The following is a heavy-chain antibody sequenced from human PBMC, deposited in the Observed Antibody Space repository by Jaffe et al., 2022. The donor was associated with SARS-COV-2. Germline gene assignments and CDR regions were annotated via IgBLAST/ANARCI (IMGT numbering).Heavy chain of an antibody. CDR2: INHSGST. J-gene: IGHJ4*02. CDR3: ASDGSGSYYSKFDY. CDR1: GGSFSGYY. Sequence: QVQLQQWGAGLLKPSETLSLTCAVYGGSFSGYYWSWIRQPPGKGLEWIGEINHSGSTNYNPSLKSRVTISVDTSKNQFSLKLSSVTAADTAVYYCASDGSGSYYSKFDYWGQGTLVTVSS. V-gene: IGHV4-34*01. D-gene: IGHD3-10*01.